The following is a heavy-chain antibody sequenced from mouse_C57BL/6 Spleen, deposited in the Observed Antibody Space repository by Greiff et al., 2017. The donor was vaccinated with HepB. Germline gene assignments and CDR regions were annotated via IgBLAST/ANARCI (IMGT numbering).Heavy chain of an antibody. V-gene: IGHV5-17*01. J-gene: IGHJ4*01. Sequence: EVMLVESGGGLVKPGGSLKLSCAASGFTFSDYGMHWVRQAPEKGLEWVAYISSGSSTIYYADTVKGRFTISRDNAKNTLFLQMTSLRSEDTAMYYCAHYDYGYYYAMDYWGQGTSVTVSS. CDR3: AHYDYGYYYAMDY. CDR2: ISSGSSTI. CDR1: GFTFSDYG. D-gene: IGHD2-4*01.